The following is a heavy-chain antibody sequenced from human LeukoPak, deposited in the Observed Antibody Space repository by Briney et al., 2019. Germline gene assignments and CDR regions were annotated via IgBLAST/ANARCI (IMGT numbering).Heavy chain of an antibody. D-gene: IGHD2-2*01. CDR2: ISYDGGNE. CDR1: GFTFSSFG. J-gene: IGHJ4*02. CDR3: AKSASSYCSSTSCLKYYFDY. V-gene: IGHV3-30*18. Sequence: GGSLRLSCAASGFTFSSFGMHWVRQAPGKGLEWVAVISYDGGNEYYADSVKGRLTISRDNSKNTLYLQMNSLRAEDTAVYYCAKSASSYCSSTSCLKYYFDYWGQGTLVTVSS.